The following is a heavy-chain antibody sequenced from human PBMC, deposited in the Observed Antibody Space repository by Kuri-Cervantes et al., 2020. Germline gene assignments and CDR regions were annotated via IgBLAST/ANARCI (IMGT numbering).Heavy chain of an antibody. Sequence: GGSLRLSCAASGFTFSDYYMSWIRQAPGKGLEWVSYISSRGSTIYYADTVKGRFTISRDNAKNSLYRQMYSLRVEDTAMYYSARDWAGKDFWGLGTLVTVSS. V-gene: IGHV3-11*01. D-gene: IGHD6-19*01. CDR1: GFTFSDYY. CDR3: ARDWAGKDF. J-gene: IGHJ1*01. CDR2: ISSRGSTI.